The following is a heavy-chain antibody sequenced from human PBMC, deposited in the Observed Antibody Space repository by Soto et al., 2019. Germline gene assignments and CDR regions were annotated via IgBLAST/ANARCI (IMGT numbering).Heavy chain of an antibody. V-gene: IGHV3-53*01. Sequence: EVQLVESGGGLIQPGGSLRLSCAASGFTVSSNYMSWVRQAPGKGLEWVSVIYSGGSTYYADSVKGRFTISRDNSKNTLYLQMNSLRAEDTAVYYCARDLAVRSPPQGMDVWGQGTTVTVSS. CDR3: ARDLAVRSPPQGMDV. CDR2: IYSGGST. D-gene: IGHD3-10*01. J-gene: IGHJ6*02. CDR1: GFTVSSNY.